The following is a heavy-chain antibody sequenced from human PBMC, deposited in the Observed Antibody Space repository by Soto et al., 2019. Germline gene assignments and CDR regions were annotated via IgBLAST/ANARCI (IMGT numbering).Heavy chain of an antibody. J-gene: IGHJ4*02. CDR2: IYYSGST. Sequence: SETLSLTCTVSGGSISSYYWSWIRQPPGKGLEWIGYIYYSGSTNYNPSLKSRVTISVDTSKNQFSLKLSSVTAADTAVYYCARDGNSSSWFNPLFIFDYWGQGTLVTVSS. V-gene: IGHV4-59*01. CDR3: ARDGNSSSWFNPLFIFDY. CDR1: GGSISSYY. D-gene: IGHD6-13*01.